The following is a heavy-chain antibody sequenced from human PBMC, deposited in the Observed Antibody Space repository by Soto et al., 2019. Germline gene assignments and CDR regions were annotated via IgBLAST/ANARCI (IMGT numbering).Heavy chain of an antibody. D-gene: IGHD5-18*01. CDR2: ISAYNGNT. V-gene: IGHV1-18*01. CDR1: GYTFTSYG. Sequence: QVQLVQSGAEVKKPGASVKVSCKASGYTFTSYGISWLRQAPGQGLEWMGWISAYNGNTNYAQKLQGRVTMTTDTSTSTAYMEMRILRSDDTAVYYCESSLLVGYGLEGESDWGQGTLVTVSS. J-gene: IGHJ4*02. CDR3: ESSLLVGYGLEGESD.